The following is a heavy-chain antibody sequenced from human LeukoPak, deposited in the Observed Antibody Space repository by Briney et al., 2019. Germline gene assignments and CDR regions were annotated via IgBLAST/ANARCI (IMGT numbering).Heavy chain of an antibody. V-gene: IGHV3-21*01. CDR3: ARDSLLKYSSSPGDFDY. CDR2: ISSSSSYI. D-gene: IGHD6-6*01. J-gene: IGHJ4*02. CDR1: GFTFSSYS. Sequence: GGSLRLSCAASGFTFSSYSMNWVRQAPGKGLEWVSSISSSSSYIYYADSVKGRFTISRDNAKNSLYLQMNSLRAEDTAVYYCARDSLLKYSSSPGDFDYWGQGTLVTVSS.